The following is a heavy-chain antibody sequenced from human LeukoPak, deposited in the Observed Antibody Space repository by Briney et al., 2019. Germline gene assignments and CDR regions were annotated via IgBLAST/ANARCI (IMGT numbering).Heavy chain of an antibody. D-gene: IGHD6-19*01. V-gene: IGHV1-69*04. J-gene: IGHJ6*02. Sequence: ASVKVSCKASGGTFSSYAISWVRQAPGQGLEWMGKIIPILGIANNAQKFQGRVTITADKSTSTAYMELSSLRSEDTAVYYCAGDGGYSSGWYGRNGMDVWGQGTTVTVSS. CDR2: IIPILGIA. CDR1: GGTFSSYA. CDR3: AGDGGYSSGWYGRNGMDV.